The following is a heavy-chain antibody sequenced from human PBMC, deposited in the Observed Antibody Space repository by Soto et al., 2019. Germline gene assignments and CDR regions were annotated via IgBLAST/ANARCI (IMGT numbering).Heavy chain of an antibody. CDR1: GGSSSSSRYY. CDR3: ARIRDRSRGYSSSWLDY. CDR2: IYYSGST. D-gene: IGHD6-13*01. V-gene: IGHV4-39*01. J-gene: IGHJ4*02. Sequence: SETLSLTCTVSGGSSSSSRYYWGWIRQPPGKGLEWIGSIYYSGSTYYNPSLKSRVTISVDTSKNQFSLKLSSVAAADTAVYYCARIRDRSRGYSSSWLDYWGQGTLVTVSS.